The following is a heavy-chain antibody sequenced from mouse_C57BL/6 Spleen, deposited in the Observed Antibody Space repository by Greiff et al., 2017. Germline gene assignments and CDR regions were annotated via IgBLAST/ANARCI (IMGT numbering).Heavy chain of an antibody. Sequence: EVKLQESGPGLVKPSQSLSLTCSVTGYSITSGYYWNWIRQFPGNKLEWMGYISYDGSNNYNPSLKNRISITRDTSKNQFFLKLNSVTTEDTATYYCARDSYYYGSSRYWYFDVWGTGTTVTVSS. J-gene: IGHJ1*03. D-gene: IGHD1-1*01. CDR1: GYSITSGYY. CDR2: ISYDGSN. V-gene: IGHV3-6*01. CDR3: ARDSYYYGSSRYWYFDV.